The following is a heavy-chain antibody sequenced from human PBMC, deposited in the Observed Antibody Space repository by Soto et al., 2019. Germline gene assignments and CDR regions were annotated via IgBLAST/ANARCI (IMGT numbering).Heavy chain of an antibody. CDR2: TYYRSKWYY. V-gene: IGHV6-1*01. D-gene: IGHD1-26*01. CDR3: SRASWEVGSAHYFLEV. Sequence: SQTLSLTCAISGDRESRYSSGWNWIRQTPSRGLEWLGRTYYRSKWYYTYAVSVKSRIIIDPDTSKNQFSLQLNSVTPEDTAVYYCSRASWEVGSAHYFLEVLGKGSTVTVSS. CDR1: GDRESRYSSG. J-gene: IGHJ6*03.